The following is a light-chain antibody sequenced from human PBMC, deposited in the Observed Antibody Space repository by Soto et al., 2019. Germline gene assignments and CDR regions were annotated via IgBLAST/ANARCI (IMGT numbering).Light chain of an antibody. J-gene: IGLJ1*01. Sequence: SYELTQPPSVSVSPGQTASITCSGDKLGNKFAWWYQQKPGQSPVVVIYKDNKRPSGIPERFSGSNSGNTATLTISGTQAMDEADYYCQAWDSNTYVFGTGTKVTVL. CDR3: QAWDSNTYV. V-gene: IGLV3-1*01. CDR1: KLGNKF. CDR2: KDN.